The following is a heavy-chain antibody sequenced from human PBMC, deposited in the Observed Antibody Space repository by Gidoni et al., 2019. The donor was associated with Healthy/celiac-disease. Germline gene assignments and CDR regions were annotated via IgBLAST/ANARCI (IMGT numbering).Heavy chain of an antibody. D-gene: IGHD5-12*01. CDR3: ARYGAEDSGYGTFDY. J-gene: IGHJ4*02. CDR2: ISSSSSYI. CDR1: GFTFSSYS. Sequence: EVQLVESGGGLVKPGGSLRLSCADSGFTFSSYSMNWVRQAPGKGLEWVSSISSSSSYIYYADSVKGRFTISRDNAKNSLYLQMNSLRAEDTAVYYCARYGAEDSGYGTFDYWGQGTLVTVSS. V-gene: IGHV3-21*01.